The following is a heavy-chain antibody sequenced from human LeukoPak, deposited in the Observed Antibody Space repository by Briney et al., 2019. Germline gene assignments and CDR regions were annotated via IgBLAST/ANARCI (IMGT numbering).Heavy chain of an antibody. CDR1: GYTFTGYY. D-gene: IGHD5-18*01. CDR3: ARVPQLWLRNWFDP. V-gene: IGHV1-2*02. CDR2: INPNSGGT. Sequence: ASVKVSCKASGYTFTGYYMHWVRQAPGQGLEWMGWINPNSGGTNYAQKFQGRVTMTRDTSISTAYMELSRLRSDDTAVYYCARVPQLWLRNWFDPWGQGTLVTVSS. J-gene: IGHJ5*02.